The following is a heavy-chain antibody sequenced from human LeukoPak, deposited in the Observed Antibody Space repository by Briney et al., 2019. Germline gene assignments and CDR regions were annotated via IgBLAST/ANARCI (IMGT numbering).Heavy chain of an antibody. Sequence: GGSLRLSCAASGFTFSSYSMSWVRQAPGKGLEWVSVISGSGGSTYYADSVKGRFTISRDNPKNTLYLQVNSLRAEDTAVYYCAKAGGWFGELLQTSADNWFDPWGQGTLVTVSS. J-gene: IGHJ5*02. CDR3: AKAGGWFGELLQTSADNWFDP. D-gene: IGHD3-10*01. CDR1: GFTFSSYS. V-gene: IGHV3-23*01. CDR2: ISGSGGST.